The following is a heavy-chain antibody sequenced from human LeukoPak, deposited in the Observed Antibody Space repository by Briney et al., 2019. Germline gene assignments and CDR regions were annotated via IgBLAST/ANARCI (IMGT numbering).Heavy chain of an antibody. V-gene: IGHV3-21*01. Sequence: GGSLRLSCAASGFTFSSYSMNWVRQAPGKGLEWVSSISSSSSYIYYADSVKGRFTISRDNAKNSLYLQMNSLRAEDTAVYYCARDPRRVTYMTGYMRVPYYYGMDVWGQGTTVTVSS. CDR1: GFTFSSYS. CDR3: ARDPRRVTYMTGYMRVPYYYGMDV. CDR2: ISSSSSYI. D-gene: IGHD3-9*01. J-gene: IGHJ6*02.